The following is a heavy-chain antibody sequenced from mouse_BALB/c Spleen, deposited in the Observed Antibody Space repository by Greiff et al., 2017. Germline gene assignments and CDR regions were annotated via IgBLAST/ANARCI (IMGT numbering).Heavy chain of an antibody. D-gene: IGHD1-2*01. Sequence: EVQLVESGGGLVKPGGSLKLSCAASGFTFSSYAMSWVRQTPEKRLEWVATISSGGSYTYYPDSVKGRFTISRDNAKNTLYLQMSSLRSEDTAMYYCASLITTAPMDYWGQGTSVTVSS. J-gene: IGHJ4*01. CDR3: ASLITTAPMDY. CDR1: GFTFSSYA. V-gene: IGHV5-9-3*01. CDR2: ISSGGSYT.